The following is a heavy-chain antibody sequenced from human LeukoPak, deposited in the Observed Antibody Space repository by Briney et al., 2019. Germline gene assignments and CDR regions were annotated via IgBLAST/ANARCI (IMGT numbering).Heavy chain of an antibody. Sequence: GASVKVSCKASGYTFTSYDINWVRQATGQGLEWMGWMNPNSGNTGYAQKFQGRVTITRNTSISTAYMELSSLRSEDTAVYYCARAIEHYDILTGYQDAFDIWGQGTMVTVSS. CDR3: ARAIEHYDILTGYQDAFDI. D-gene: IGHD3-9*01. CDR1: GYTFTSYD. V-gene: IGHV1-8*03. J-gene: IGHJ3*02. CDR2: MNPNSGNT.